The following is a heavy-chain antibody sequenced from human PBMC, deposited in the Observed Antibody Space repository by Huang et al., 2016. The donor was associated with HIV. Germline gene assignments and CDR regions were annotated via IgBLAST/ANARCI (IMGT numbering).Heavy chain of an antibody. D-gene: IGHD3-22*01. CDR2: IKPSDGST. J-gene: IGHJ4*02. CDR1: GYAFTSYY. CDR3: ARDRDFYDSSGYWGFNYFDY. Sequence: QVQLVQSGAEVKKPGASVKVSCKASGYAFTSYYMHWVRQAPGQGLEWMVIIKPSDGSTSYAQKFQGRVTTTRNTSTNTFFMELSSLRSEDTAVYYCARDRDFYDSSGYWGFNYFDYWGQGTLVTVSS. V-gene: IGHV1-46*01.